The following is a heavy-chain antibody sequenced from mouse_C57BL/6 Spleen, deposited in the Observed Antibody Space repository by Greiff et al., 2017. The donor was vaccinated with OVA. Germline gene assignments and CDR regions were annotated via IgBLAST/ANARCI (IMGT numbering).Heavy chain of an antibody. Sequence: QVQLKESGAELVKPGASVKMSCKASGYTFTSYWITWVKQRPGQGLEWIGDIYPGSGSTNYNEKFKSKATLTVDTSSSTAYMQLSSLTSEDSAVYYCARDGSSQRYFDVWGTGTTVTVSS. V-gene: IGHV1-55*01. CDR3: ARDGSSQRYFDV. CDR1: GYTFTSYW. J-gene: IGHJ1*03. CDR2: IYPGSGST. D-gene: IGHD1-1*01.